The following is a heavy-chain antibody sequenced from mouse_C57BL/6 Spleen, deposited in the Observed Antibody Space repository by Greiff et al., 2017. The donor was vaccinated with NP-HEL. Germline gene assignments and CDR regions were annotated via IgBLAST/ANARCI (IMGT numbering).Heavy chain of an antibody. CDR3: ARGGPWFAY. Sequence: EVQLQQSGPELVKPGASVKIPCKASGYTFTDYNMDWVKQSHGKSLEWIGDINPNNGGTSYNQKFKGKATLTVDKSSSTAYMELRSLTSEDTAVYYCARGGPWFAYWGQGTLVTVSA. J-gene: IGHJ3*01. D-gene: IGHD1-1*02. V-gene: IGHV1-18*01. CDR1: GYTFTDYN. CDR2: INPNNGGT.